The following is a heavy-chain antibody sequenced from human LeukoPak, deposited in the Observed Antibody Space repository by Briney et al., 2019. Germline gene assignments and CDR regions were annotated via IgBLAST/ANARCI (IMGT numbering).Heavy chain of an antibody. CDR3: ARVLGYCSGGGCYSTSFDY. CDR2: IYYSGST. D-gene: IGHD2-15*01. J-gene: IGHJ4*02. CDR1: GGSIGSYY. Sequence: SETLSLTCTVSGGSIGSYYWSWIRQPPGKGLEWIGYIYYSGSTNYNPSLKSRVTISVDTSKNQFSLKLSSVTAADTAVYYCARVLGYCSGGGCYSTSFDYWGQGTLVTVSS. V-gene: IGHV4-59*01.